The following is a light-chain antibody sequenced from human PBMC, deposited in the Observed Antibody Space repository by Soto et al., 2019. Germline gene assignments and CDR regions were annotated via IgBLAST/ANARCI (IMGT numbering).Light chain of an antibody. Sequence: EIVMTQSPGTLSVSPGESATLSCRASQSVRSNLAWYQQKPGQTPRLLIYGASTRATGIPARFSGSGSGTEFTLAISSLQSEDFAVYYCQQYINWPISFGQGTKLEIK. CDR2: GAS. J-gene: IGKJ2*01. V-gene: IGKV3-15*01. CDR1: QSVRSN. CDR3: QQYINWPIS.